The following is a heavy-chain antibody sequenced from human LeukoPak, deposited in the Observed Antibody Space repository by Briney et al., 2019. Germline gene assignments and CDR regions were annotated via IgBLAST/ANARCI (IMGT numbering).Heavy chain of an antibody. CDR3: ARVPTQGWRERRGAFDI. Sequence: SETLSLTCAVYGGSFSGYYWSWIRQPPGKGLEWTGEINHSGSTNYNPSLKSRVTISVDTSKNQFSLKLSSVTAADTAVYYCARVPTQGWRERRGAFDILGQGTMVTVSS. CDR2: INHSGST. D-gene: IGHD1-1*01. V-gene: IGHV4-34*01. J-gene: IGHJ3*02. CDR1: GGSFSGYY.